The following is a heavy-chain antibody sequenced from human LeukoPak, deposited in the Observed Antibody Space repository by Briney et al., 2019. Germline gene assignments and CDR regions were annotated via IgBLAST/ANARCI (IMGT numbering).Heavy chain of an antibody. J-gene: IGHJ5*02. D-gene: IGHD3-22*01. CDR2: IYTSGST. CDR1: GGSLSRYY. Sequence: SETLSLTCTVSGGSLSRYYWSWMPQPAGKGREWIGRIYTSGSTNYNTSLQSRVTMSVDTSKNQFSLKLSSVTAADTAVYYCARETGYYYDSGGYLVLGWFDPWGQGTLVTVSS. CDR3: ARETGYYYDSGGYLVLGWFDP. V-gene: IGHV4-4*07.